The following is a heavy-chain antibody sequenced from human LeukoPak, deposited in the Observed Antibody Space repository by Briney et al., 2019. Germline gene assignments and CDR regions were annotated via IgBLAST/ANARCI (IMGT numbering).Heavy chain of an antibody. Sequence: GASVKVSCKTSGYRVSDYYMHWVRQAPGQGLEWMGWINPNTGGTKYAQEFQGRVTMTGDTSLSIVQMELRSLTADDTAMYYCATPVPGYGALDVWGQGTMVTVSS. CDR3: ATPVPGYGALDV. CDR1: GYRVSDYY. CDR2: INPNTGGT. V-gene: IGHV1-2*02. D-gene: IGHD3-9*01. J-gene: IGHJ3*01.